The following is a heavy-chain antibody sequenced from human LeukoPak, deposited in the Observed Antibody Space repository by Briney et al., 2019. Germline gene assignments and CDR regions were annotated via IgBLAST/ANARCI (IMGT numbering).Heavy chain of an antibody. CDR3: ARLYSSSSLGLDS. CDR2: ISSSGTTI. J-gene: IGHJ4*02. Sequence: GGSLRLSCAASGFTFSSYEMNWVRQAPGKGLEWLSYISSSGTTIYYADSVKGRFTISRDNAKNSLYLQIHSLRAEDTAFYYCARLYSSSSLGLDSWGQGTLVTVSS. CDR1: GFTFSSYE. D-gene: IGHD6-6*01. V-gene: IGHV3-48*03.